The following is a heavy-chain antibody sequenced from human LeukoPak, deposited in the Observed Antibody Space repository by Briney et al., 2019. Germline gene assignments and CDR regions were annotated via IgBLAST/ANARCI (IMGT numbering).Heavy chain of an antibody. CDR1: GYTFTSYG. V-gene: IGHV1-18*01. CDR2: ITAYNGNT. CDR3: ARDWAIAVAGTAVDY. D-gene: IGHD6-19*01. Sequence: GASVKVSCKASGYTFTSYGISWVRQAPGQGLEWMGWITAYNGNTKNSQKLQGRVTMTTDTSTSTAYMELRSLRSDDTAVYYCARDWAIAVAGTAVDYWGQGTLVTVSS. J-gene: IGHJ4*02.